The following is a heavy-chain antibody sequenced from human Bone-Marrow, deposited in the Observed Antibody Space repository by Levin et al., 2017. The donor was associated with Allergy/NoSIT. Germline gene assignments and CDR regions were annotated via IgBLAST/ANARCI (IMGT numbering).Heavy chain of an antibody. CDR3: GRGRSDNGNYVVT. CDR2: IYNSGST. D-gene: IGHD1-7*01. CDR1: GGSFTRGGYY. Sequence: SETLSLTCTVSGGSFTRGGYYWSWNRQHPGKGLEWIGNIYNSGSTYYNPSLKSRVTMSVDTSKNQFSLNLGSVTAADTAVYYCGRGRSDNGNYVVTWGQGTLVTVSS. J-gene: IGHJ5*02. V-gene: IGHV4-31*03.